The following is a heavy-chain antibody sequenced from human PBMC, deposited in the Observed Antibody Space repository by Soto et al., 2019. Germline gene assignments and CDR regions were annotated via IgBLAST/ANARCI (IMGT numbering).Heavy chain of an antibody. V-gene: IGHV4-59*01. CDR3: TRYDILTGRHDKFDF. Sequence: SETLSLTCTVSGGSINSYYWSWIRQPPGKGLEWIGYVYYSGSTNYSPSLKSRVTISIDTSSNQFSLKLTSVSAADTAVYYCTRYDILTGRHDKFDFWGQGTLVTVSS. J-gene: IGHJ4*02. CDR2: VYYSGST. CDR1: GGSINSYY. D-gene: IGHD3-9*01.